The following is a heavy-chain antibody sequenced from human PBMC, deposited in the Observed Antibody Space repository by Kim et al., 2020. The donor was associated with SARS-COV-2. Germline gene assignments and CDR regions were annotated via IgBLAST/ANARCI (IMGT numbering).Heavy chain of an antibody. J-gene: IGHJ4*02. Sequence: YTDSVQGRFTIPRDDSKHRPYLQMNSPRAEDTTVYYCARRYGSGSYPFDYWGQGTLVTVSS. D-gene: IGHD3-10*01. CDR3: ARRYGSGSYPFDY. V-gene: IGHV3-66*01.